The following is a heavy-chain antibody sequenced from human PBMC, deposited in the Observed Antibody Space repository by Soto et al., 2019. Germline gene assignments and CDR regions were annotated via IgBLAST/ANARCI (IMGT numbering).Heavy chain of an antibody. V-gene: IGHV4-31*03. J-gene: IGHJ6*02. CDR2: IYYRGST. D-gene: IGHD6-25*01. Sequence: QVQLQESGPGLVKPSQTLSLTCTVSGGSISSGGYYWSWIRQHPGKGLEWIGYIYYRGSTYYNPSLKSRVTIAVDTAKNQFSLKLSSVTAADTAVYYCAREIRSSAAPKIYYYYGMDVWGQGTTVTVSS. CDR3: AREIRSSAAPKIYYYYGMDV. CDR1: GGSISSGGYY.